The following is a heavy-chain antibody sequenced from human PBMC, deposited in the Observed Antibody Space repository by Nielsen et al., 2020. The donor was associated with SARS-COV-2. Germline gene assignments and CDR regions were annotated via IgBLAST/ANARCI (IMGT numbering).Heavy chain of an antibody. Sequence: GESLKISCAASGFTFDDYGMSWVRQAPGKGLEWVSGINWNGGSTGYADSVKGRFTISRDNAKNSLYLQMNSLRAEDTALYHCAKDKGPIEGYFDYWGQGTLVTVSS. CDR1: GFTFDDYG. J-gene: IGHJ4*02. CDR2: INWNGGST. D-gene: IGHD1-26*01. CDR3: AKDKGPIEGYFDY. V-gene: IGHV3-20*01.